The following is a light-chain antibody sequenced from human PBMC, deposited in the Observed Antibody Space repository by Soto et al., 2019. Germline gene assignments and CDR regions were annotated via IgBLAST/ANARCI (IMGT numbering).Light chain of an antibody. Sequence: DIQMTQSPSSLSASVGDRVTITCRASQSISSYLNWYQQKPGKAPKLLIYAASSLQSGVPSRFSGSGSGTEFTLTISSLQSEDFAVYYCQQYNSWPPYTFGQGTKLEIK. J-gene: IGKJ2*01. CDR1: QSISSY. CDR2: AAS. CDR3: QQYNSWPPYT. V-gene: IGKV1-39*01.